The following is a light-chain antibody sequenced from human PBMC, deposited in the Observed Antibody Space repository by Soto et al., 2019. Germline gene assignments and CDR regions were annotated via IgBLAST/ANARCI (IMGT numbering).Light chain of an antibody. J-gene: IGKJ5*01. CDR2: WGS. CDR1: QSLLHSNGYNY. Sequence: DLVMTQSPLSLPVTPGEPASISCRSSQSLLHSNGYNYLDWYLQKPGQSPQVLIYWGSNRASGGPDRFSGSGSGTDFTLKTGTVEAEDVGVYYCMQALQTPSTFGQGTRLEIK. V-gene: IGKV2-28*01. CDR3: MQALQTPST.